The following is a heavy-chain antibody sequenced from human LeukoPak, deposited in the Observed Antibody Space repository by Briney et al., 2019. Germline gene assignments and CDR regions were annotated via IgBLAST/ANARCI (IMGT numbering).Heavy chain of an antibody. D-gene: IGHD2-15*01. CDR3: ARDHSDCSGGSCYSARGHAFDI. J-gene: IGHJ3*02. CDR2: ISAYNGNT. CDR1: GYTFTSYG. V-gene: IGHV1-18*01. Sequence: ASVKVSCKASGYTFTSYGISWVRQAPGQGLEWMGWISAYNGNTNYAQKLQGRVTMTTDKSTSTAYMELRSLRSDDTAVYYCARDHSDCSGGSCYSARGHAFDIWGQGTMVTVSS.